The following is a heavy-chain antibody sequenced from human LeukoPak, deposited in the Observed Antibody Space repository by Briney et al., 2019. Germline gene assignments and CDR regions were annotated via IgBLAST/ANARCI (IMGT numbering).Heavy chain of an antibody. CDR2: INHSGST. CDR1: GGSFSGYY. Sequence: PSETLSLTCAVYGGSFSGYYWSWIRQPPGKGLEWIGEINHSGSTNYNPSLKSRVTISADTSKNQFSLKLSSVTAADTAVYYCAAPSISYYYMDVWGKGTTVTISS. J-gene: IGHJ6*03. V-gene: IGHV4-34*01. CDR3: AAPSISYYYMDV. D-gene: IGHD6-6*01.